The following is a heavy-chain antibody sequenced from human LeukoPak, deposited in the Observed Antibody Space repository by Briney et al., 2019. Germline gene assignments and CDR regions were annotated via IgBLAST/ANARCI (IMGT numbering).Heavy chain of an antibody. D-gene: IGHD6-19*01. V-gene: IGHV4-38-2*02. CDR2: IYHSGTT. J-gene: IGHJ4*02. CDR1: GYSISSGYY. CDR3: ARDNIAVAGTSFDY. Sequence: SETLSLTCTVSGYSISSGYYWGWIRQPPGKGLEWIGSIYHSGTTYYNPSLKSRVTISVDTSKNQFSLKLSSVTAADTAVYYCARDNIAVAGTSFDYWGQGTLVTVSS.